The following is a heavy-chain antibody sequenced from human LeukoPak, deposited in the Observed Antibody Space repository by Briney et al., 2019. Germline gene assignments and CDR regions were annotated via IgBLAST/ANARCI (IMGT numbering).Heavy chain of an antibody. D-gene: IGHD2-15*01. V-gene: IGHV3-30-3*01. CDR2: ISYDGSNK. J-gene: IGHJ4*02. CDR3: AKDVRGVGPEHY. CDR1: GFTFSSYA. Sequence: GGSLRLSCAASGFTFSSYAMHWVRQAPGKGLEWVAVISYDGSNKYYADSVKGRFTISRDNSKNTLYLQMNSLRAEDTAVYYCAKDVRGVGPEHYWGQGTLVTVSS.